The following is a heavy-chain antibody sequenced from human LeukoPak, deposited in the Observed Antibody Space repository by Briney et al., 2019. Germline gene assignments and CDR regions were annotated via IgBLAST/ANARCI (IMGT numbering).Heavy chain of an antibody. J-gene: IGHJ5*02. CDR1: GFTFSSYE. CDR2: ISSSGNTI. V-gene: IGHV3-48*03. CDR3: ARGVTQWAS. Sequence: PGGSLRLSCAASGFTFSSYEMNWVRQAPGKGLEWVSYISSSGNTIYYADSVKGRFTISRDNAKNSLYLQMKTLRAEDTAVYYCARGVTQWASWGQGTLVTVSS. D-gene: IGHD2-21*02.